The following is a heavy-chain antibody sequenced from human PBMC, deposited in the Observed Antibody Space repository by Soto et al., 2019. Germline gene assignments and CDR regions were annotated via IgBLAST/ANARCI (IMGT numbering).Heavy chain of an antibody. CDR1: GFTFSSYA. CDR3: AKDTDYDFWSGYTGVFDY. D-gene: IGHD3-3*01. Sequence: GGSLRLSCAASGFTFSSYAMSWVRQAPGKGLEWVSAISGSGGSTYYADSVKGRFTISRDNSKNTLYLQINSLRAEDTAVYYCAKDTDYDFWSGYTGVFDYWGQGTLVTVSS. J-gene: IGHJ4*02. CDR2: ISGSGGST. V-gene: IGHV3-23*01.